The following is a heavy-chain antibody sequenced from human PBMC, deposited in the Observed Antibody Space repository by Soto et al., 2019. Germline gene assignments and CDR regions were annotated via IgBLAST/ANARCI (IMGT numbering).Heavy chain of an antibody. CDR1: GGSIINNYW. J-gene: IGHJ4*01. V-gene: IGHV4-38-2*01. CDR3: ARTDNVCCYPYF. D-gene: IGHD2-15*01. Sequence: LSLTCAVSGGSIINNYWWAWIRQSPGKGLVWIGSIFHSGTTYYNPSLESRVTISVDTSESRFALKLSSVTAADSAVYYCARTDNVCCYPYF. CDR2: IFHSGTT.